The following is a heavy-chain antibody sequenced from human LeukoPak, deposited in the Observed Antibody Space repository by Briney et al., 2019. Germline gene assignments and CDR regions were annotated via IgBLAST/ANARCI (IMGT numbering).Heavy chain of an antibody. D-gene: IGHD2/OR15-2a*01. V-gene: IGHV4-4*07. CDR2: HYTSGST. CDR3: ARVKWLSSTSFDALDI. CDR1: GGSISSYY. J-gene: IGHJ3*02. Sequence: SETLSLTCTVSGGSISSYYWSWIRQPAGKGLEWIGRHYTSGSTNFNPSLKSRVTMSVDTSKNQFSLRLTSVTAADTAVYYCARVKWLSSTSFDALDIWGQGTMVTVSS.